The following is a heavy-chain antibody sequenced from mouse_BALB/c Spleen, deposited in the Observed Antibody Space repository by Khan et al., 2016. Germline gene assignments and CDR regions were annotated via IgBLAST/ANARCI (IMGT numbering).Heavy chain of an antibody. Sequence: QVQLKESGPGLVAPSQSLSITCTVSGFSLTSYGVHWVRQPPGKGLEWLGVIWAGGSTNYNSALMSRLSISKDNYKSQVFLKTNRLQTDDTAMYYCARETVTGFAYWGQGTLVTVSA. V-gene: IGHV2-9*02. CDR2: IWAGGST. D-gene: IGHD4-1*01. J-gene: IGHJ3*01. CDR3: ARETVTGFAY. CDR1: GFSLTSYG.